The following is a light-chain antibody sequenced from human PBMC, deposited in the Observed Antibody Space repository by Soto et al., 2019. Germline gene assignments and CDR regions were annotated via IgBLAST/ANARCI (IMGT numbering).Light chain of an antibody. CDR3: MQSLQSPHT. Sequence: DIVMTQPPFSQPVTLGEPASISCRSSQSLLQSNGYNYLDWYLQKPGQSPHILIYLGSNRASGGTDRFSGTGSGTDLTLKISRVEADDVGVYYCMQSLQSPHTFGQGTKLDIK. V-gene: IGKV2-28*01. CDR1: QSLLQSNGYNY. CDR2: LGS. J-gene: IGKJ2*01.